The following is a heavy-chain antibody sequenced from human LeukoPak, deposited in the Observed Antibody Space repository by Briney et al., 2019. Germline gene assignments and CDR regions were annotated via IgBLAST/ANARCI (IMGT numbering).Heavy chain of an antibody. CDR3: ARDSSGTLNWFDP. D-gene: IGHD6-19*01. J-gene: IGHJ5*02. Sequence: SETLSLTCTVSGGSISSSSYYWGWIRQPPGKGLEWIGSIYYSGSTYYNPSLKSRVTTSVDTSKNQFSLKLSSVTAADTAVYYCARDSSGTLNWFDPWGQGTLVTVSS. CDR1: GGSISSSSYY. CDR2: IYYSGST. V-gene: IGHV4-39*07.